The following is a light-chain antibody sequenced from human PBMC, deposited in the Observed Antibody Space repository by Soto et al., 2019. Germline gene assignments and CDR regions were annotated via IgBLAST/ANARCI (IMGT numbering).Light chain of an antibody. J-gene: IGKJ2*01. CDR2: DAS. CDR3: QQYTNTHNPWL. V-gene: IGKV1-5*01. CDR1: QSITSW. Sequence: DIEMTGAPCTLSKSVGDRVTITCRASQSITSWSAWYQQKPGKAPKLLIYDASNLQSGVASRFSGSGSGTEFTLIISGLQPDDSATYYCQQYTNTHNPWLFGQGT.